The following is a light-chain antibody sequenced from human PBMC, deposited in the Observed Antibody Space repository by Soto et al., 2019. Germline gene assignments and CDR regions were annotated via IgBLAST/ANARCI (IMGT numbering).Light chain of an antibody. CDR2: AAS. J-gene: IGKJ4*01. V-gene: IGKV1-27*01. CDR3: QRYNNAPDT. Sequence: DIQMTQSPSSLSASVGDRVTITCRASQGINSYLAWYQQKPGKVPKLLIYAASTLQSGVPSRFSGSGSETDFTLTISSLQPEDVATYYCQRYNNAPDTFGGGTRVEI. CDR1: QGINSY.